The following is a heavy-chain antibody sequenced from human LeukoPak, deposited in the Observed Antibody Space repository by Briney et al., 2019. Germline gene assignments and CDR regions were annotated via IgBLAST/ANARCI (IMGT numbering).Heavy chain of an antibody. J-gene: IGHJ5*02. D-gene: IGHD3-10*01. CDR2: IYTSGST. V-gene: IGHV4-61*02. Sequence: SQTLSLTCTVSGGSISSGSYYWSWIRQPAGKGLEWIGRIYTSGSTNYNPSLKSRVTISVDTSKNQFSLKLSSVTAADTAVYYCARHVGFITMVRGVINNNWFDPWGQGTLVTVSS. CDR1: GGSISSGSYY. CDR3: ARHVGFITMVRGVINNNWFDP.